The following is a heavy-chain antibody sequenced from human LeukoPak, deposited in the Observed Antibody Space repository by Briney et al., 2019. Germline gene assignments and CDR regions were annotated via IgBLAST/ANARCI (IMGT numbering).Heavy chain of an antibody. D-gene: IGHD3-3*01. CDR1: GFTFSSYA. Sequence: PGGSLGLSCVASGFTFSSYAMNWVRQAPGKGLEWVANIKQDGSEKYYVDSVKGRFTISRDNAKNSLYLQMNSLGAEDTAVYYCARGLLEWLSLYYYYMDVWGKGTTVTVSS. J-gene: IGHJ6*03. CDR2: IKQDGSEK. CDR3: ARGLLEWLSLYYYYMDV. V-gene: IGHV3-7*01.